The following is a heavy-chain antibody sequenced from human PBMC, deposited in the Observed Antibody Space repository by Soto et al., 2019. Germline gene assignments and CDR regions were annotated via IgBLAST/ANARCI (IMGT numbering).Heavy chain of an antibody. Sequence: GGSLRLSCVASGIPFGSRSISWVRQAPGEGLEWVSTITDTGGDAKYADSVRRRFTISRDNSKKTLYLQMSSLRADDSAVYFSARGSKSSYTVSRIFDFFGQGTLVTVSS. CDR3: ARGSKSSYTVSRIFDF. CDR2: ITDTGGDA. CDR1: GIPFGSRS. D-gene: IGHD4-17*01. J-gene: IGHJ4*02. V-gene: IGHV3-23*01.